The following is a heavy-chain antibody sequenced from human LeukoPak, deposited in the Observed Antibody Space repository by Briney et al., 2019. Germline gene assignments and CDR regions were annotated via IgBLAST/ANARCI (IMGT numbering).Heavy chain of an antibody. CDR2: IKLDGSDK. J-gene: IGHJ4*02. D-gene: IGHD2-15*01. CDR1: GFTFSKRW. V-gene: IGHV3-7*01. Sequence: GGSLRLSCAASGFTFSKRWMSWVRQAPGKGLEWVANIKLDGSDKNYVDAVKGRFTISRDNARNSLFLEMKSLRAEDTAVYYCVRNGGSFDYWGQGTLVTVSS. CDR3: VRNGGSFDY.